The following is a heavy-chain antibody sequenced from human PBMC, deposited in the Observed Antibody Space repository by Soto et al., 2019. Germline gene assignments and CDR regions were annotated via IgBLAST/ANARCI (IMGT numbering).Heavy chain of an antibody. Sequence: ASVKVSCKASGYIFRSYGITWVRQAPGQGLEWMGWISTYNGNTNYAQKLQGRVTLTTDTSTTTAYMELRSLRSDDTAMYYCARDQGATTAFDYWGQGTLVTSPQ. V-gene: IGHV1-18*04. CDR1: GYIFRSYG. D-gene: IGHD1-26*01. CDR3: ARDQGATTAFDY. J-gene: IGHJ4*02. CDR2: ISTYNGNT.